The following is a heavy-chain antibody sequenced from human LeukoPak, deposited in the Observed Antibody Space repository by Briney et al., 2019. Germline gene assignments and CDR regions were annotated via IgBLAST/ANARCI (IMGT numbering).Heavy chain of an antibody. CDR1: GFNFTNAW. D-gene: IGHD1-1*01. Sequence: GGSLRLSCAASGFNFTNAWVSWVRRAPGKGLEWLGRIKSKADGGTTLHAASVEDRFAISRDDSINTLYLQMNSLKMDDTAVYYCTDPPTSLWGQGSLVTVSS. CDR2: IKSKADGGTT. V-gene: IGHV3-15*01. J-gene: IGHJ4*02. CDR3: TDPPTSL.